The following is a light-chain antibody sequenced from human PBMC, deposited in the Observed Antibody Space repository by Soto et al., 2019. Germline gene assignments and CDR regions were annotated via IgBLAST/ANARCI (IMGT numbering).Light chain of an antibody. CDR2: GNN. Sequence: YVRTESPTVSGALGQRVTISCTRSSANIGAAYNVDWYQQLPGTAPKLLIYGNNNRPSGVPARFSGSKSGTSASLAIAGLQAEDEGDYYCQSYDSSLRGYVFGTGTKVNV. CDR1: SANIGAAYN. V-gene: IGLV1-40*01. CDR3: QSYDSSLRGYV. J-gene: IGLJ1*01.